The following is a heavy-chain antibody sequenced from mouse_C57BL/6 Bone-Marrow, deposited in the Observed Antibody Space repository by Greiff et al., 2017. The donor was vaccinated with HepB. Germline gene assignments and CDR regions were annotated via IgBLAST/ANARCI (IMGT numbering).Heavy chain of an antibody. Sequence: EVQGVESGGGLVKPGGSLKLSCAASGFTFSDYGMHWVRQAPEKGLEWVAYFSSGSSTIYYADTVKGRFTISRDKAKNTLFLQMTSLRSEDTAMYYCARGRGYWYFDVWGTGTTVTVSS. J-gene: IGHJ1*03. V-gene: IGHV5-17*01. CDR1: GFTFSDYG. CDR3: ARGRGYWYFDV. CDR2: FSSGSSTI.